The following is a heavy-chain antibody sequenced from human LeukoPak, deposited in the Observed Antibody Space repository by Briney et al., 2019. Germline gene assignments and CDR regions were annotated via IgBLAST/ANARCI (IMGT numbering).Heavy chain of an antibody. D-gene: IGHD3-16*02. CDR1: GGSISSSNYY. Sequence: SSETLSLTCSVSGGSISSSNYYWGWIRQPPGEGLEWIATIYYSGSTYYNPSLKSRVTIFIDTSKNDFSLKLSSVTAADTAVYYCARDADDYVWGSYRHDAFDIWGQGTMVTVSS. CDR3: ARDADDYVWGSYRHDAFDI. V-gene: IGHV4-39*02. J-gene: IGHJ3*02. CDR2: IYYSGST.